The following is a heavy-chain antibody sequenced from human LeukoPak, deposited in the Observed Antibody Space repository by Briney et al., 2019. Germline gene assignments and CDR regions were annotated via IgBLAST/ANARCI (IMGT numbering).Heavy chain of an antibody. CDR2: FSGSGGST. CDR3: ARVDSGSACAS. CDR1: GFTFSSYA. D-gene: IGHD6-19*01. V-gene: IGHV3-23*01. Sequence: PGGSLRLSCAASGFTFSSYAMSWVRQAPGKGLECISGFSGSGGSTYYADSVKGRFTISRDNSKNTLHLQMGSLRPEDMAVYYCARVDSGSACASWGQGILVTVSS. J-gene: IGHJ1*01.